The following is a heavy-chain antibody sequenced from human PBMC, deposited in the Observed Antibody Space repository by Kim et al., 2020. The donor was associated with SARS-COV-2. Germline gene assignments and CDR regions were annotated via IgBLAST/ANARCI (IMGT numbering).Heavy chain of an antibody. CDR2: ISSSSSYT. CDR3: ARAGGSSRGGWYFDL. J-gene: IGHJ2*01. V-gene: IGHV3-11*05. Sequence: GGSLRLSCAASGFTFSDYYMSWIRQAPGKGLEWVSYISSSSSYTNYADSVKGRFTISRDNAKNSLYLQMNSLRAEDTAVYYCARAGGSSRGGWYFDLWGRGTLVTVSS. CDR1: GFTFSDYY. D-gene: IGHD6-13*01.